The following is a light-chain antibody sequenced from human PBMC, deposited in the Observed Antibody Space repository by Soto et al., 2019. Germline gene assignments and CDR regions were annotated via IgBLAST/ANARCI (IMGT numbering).Light chain of an antibody. V-gene: IGLV1-47*01. CDR1: SSNIGSNS. CDR2: SNS. Sequence: QSVLTQPPSASGTPGQRGTISCSGSSSNIGSNSVHWYQQLPGTAPKLIIYSNSQRPSGVPERISGSKSGTSASLASSGLRSEDEADYYCAAWDDSLSGVVFGGGTKLTV. J-gene: IGLJ2*01. CDR3: AAWDDSLSGVV.